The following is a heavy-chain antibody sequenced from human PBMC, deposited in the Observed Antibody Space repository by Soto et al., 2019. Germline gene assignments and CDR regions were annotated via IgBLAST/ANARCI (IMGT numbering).Heavy chain of an antibody. J-gene: IGHJ3*02. CDR3: ARGGGGLQRRAFDI. CDR2: ISSSGSTI. V-gene: IGHV3-11*01. CDR1: GFTVSNNY. D-gene: IGHD1-1*01. Sequence: VQLVESGGGLIHPGGSLRVSCAASGFTVSNNYMSWVRQAPGRGLEWVSYISSSGSTIYYADSVKGRFTISRDNAKNSLYLQMNSLRAEDTAVYYCARGGGGLQRRAFDIWGQGTMVTVSS.